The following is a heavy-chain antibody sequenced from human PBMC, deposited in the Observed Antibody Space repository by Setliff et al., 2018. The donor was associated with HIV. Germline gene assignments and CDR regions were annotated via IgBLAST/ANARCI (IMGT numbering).Heavy chain of an antibody. CDR3: ARHSSMTTVTFDY. CDR2: LYYSGNT. D-gene: IGHD4-17*01. V-gene: IGHV4-39*07. CDR1: GGSISSSFHY. Sequence: PSETLSLTCTVSGGSISSSFHYWGWIRQPPGKGLEWIASLYYSGNTYYNPSLKSRVTILVDTSKNQFSLKVTSVTAADTAVYYCARHSSMTTVTFDYWGQGTLVTVSS. J-gene: IGHJ4*02.